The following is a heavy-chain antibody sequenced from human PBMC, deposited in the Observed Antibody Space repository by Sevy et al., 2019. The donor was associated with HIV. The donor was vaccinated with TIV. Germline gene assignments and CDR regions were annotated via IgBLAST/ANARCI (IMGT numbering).Heavy chain of an antibody. CDR3: ARDRKVLLVVYAIPFDVFDI. J-gene: IGHJ3*02. CDR2: IRYDGTNE. V-gene: IGHV3-30*02. Sequence: GGSLRLSCAASGFTFSNHAMHWVRQAPGKGLEWVAFIRYDGTNEYYADSVKGRFTISRDNSKNTLYLKMNCLRPEDTAVYYCARDRKVLLVVYAIPFDVFDIWGQGTMVTVSS. D-gene: IGHD2-8*02. CDR1: GFTFSNHA.